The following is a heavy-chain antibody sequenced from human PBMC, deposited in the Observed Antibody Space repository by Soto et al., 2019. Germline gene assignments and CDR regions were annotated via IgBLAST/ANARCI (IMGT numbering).Heavy chain of an antibody. V-gene: IGHV5-51*03. CDR2: IYLGDSDT. CDR3: ARTNGGYLYYFDF. CDR1: GYSFTSSW. D-gene: IGHD1-26*01. J-gene: IGHJ4*02. Sequence: EVQLVQSGAEVKKPGESLKISCKGSGYSFTSSWIGWVRQMPGKGLEWMGIIYLGDSDTRYSPSFQGRVTISADKSISTAYLQWSYLNASDTAIYYCARTNGGYLYYFDFWGQGTLITVSS.